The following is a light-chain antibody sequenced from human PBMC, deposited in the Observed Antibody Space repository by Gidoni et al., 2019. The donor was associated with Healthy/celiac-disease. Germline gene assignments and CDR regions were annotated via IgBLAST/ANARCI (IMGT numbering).Light chain of an antibody. CDR2: LGS. J-gene: IGKJ1*01. CDR3: MQALRTLPTWT. V-gene: IGKV2-28*01. Sequence: IVMTQSPLSLSVTPGEPASISCRSSQSLLHSNGYNFLAWYLQKPGQATQLLIYLGSNRASGVPDRFSGRGSGTDFTLKISRVEAEDVGVYYCMQALRTLPTWTFGQGTKVEIK. CDR1: QSLLHSNGYNF.